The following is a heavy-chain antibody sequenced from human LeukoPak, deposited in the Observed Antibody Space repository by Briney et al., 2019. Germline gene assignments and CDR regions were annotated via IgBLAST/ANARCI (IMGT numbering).Heavy chain of an antibody. J-gene: IGHJ5*02. Sequence: GGSLRLSCAASGSTFSSYSMNWVRQAPGKGLEWVSYISSSSSTIYYADSVKGRFTISRDNAENSLYLQMNSLRAEDTAVYYCARAERYYYDSSGWAWGQRTLVTVSS. CDR3: ARAERYYYDSSGWA. CDR1: GSTFSSYS. V-gene: IGHV3-48*04. D-gene: IGHD3-22*01. CDR2: ISSSSSTI.